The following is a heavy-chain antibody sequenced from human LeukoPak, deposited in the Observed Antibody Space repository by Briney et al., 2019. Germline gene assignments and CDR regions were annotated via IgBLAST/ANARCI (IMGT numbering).Heavy chain of an antibody. CDR1: GYSFTNYW. CDR2: IDLSDSYT. J-gene: IGHJ4*02. Sequence: GESLKISCKGSGYSFTNYWISWVRQMPGKGLEWMGRIDLSDSYTKYSPSFEGHVTISVGKSISTAFLQWNSLKASDSAMYYCATGASKVTTDFANYWGQGTQVAVSS. CDR3: ATGASKVTTDFANY. V-gene: IGHV5-10-1*01. D-gene: IGHD4-17*01.